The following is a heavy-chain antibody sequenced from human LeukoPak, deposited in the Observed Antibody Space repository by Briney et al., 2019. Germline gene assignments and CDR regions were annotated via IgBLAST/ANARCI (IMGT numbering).Heavy chain of an antibody. CDR3: ARHTIVVVPAAWLGYYYGMDV. CDR2: ISSSSSTI. D-gene: IGHD2-2*01. J-gene: IGHJ6*02. V-gene: IGHV3-48*02. Sequence: PGGSLRLSCAASGFTFSSYSMNWVRQAPGKGLEWVSYISSSSSTIYYADSVKGRFTISRDNAKNSLYLQMNSLRDEDTAVYYCARHTIVVVPAAWLGYYYGMDVWGQGTTVTVSS. CDR1: GFTFSSYS.